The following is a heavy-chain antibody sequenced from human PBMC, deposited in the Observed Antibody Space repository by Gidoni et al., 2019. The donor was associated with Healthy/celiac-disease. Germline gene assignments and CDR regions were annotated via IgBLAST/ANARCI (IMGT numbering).Heavy chain of an antibody. CDR2: INHSGST. J-gene: IGHJ5*02. V-gene: IGHV4-34*01. CDR3: ARRKTMVRRTYNWFDP. D-gene: IGHD3-10*01. Sequence: QVQLQQWGAGLLKPSETLSLTCAVYGGSFSGYYWSWIRQPPGKGLEWIGEINHSGSTNYNPSLKSRVTISVDTSKNQFSLKLSAVTAADTAGDYWARRKTMVRRTYNWFDPWGQGTLVTVSS. CDR1: GGSFSGYY.